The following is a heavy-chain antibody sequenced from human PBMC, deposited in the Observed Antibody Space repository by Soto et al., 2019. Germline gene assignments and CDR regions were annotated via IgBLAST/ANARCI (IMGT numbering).Heavy chain of an antibody. D-gene: IGHD3-3*01. CDR3: VRDLGFWNTL. CDR1: GFSFSDFP. Sequence: DVQLVESGGGLVQPGGSLRLSCAASGFSFSDFPMSWARQTSGRGLEWVATIDKNGSGKYYVDSVRGRFTISRDNAESSLSLQMTSLTAEVTVLYYCVRDLGFWNTLWGQGTLVTVSS. CDR2: IDKNGSGK. V-gene: IGHV3-7*01. J-gene: IGHJ4*02.